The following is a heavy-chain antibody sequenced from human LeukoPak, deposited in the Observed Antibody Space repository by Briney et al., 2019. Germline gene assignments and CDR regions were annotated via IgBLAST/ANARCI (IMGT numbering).Heavy chain of an antibody. V-gene: IGHV4-61*02. Sequence: SQTLSLTCTVSGGSISSGSYYLSWIRQPAGKGLEWIGRIYTSGSTNYNPSLKSRVTISVDTSKNQFSLKLSSVTAADTAVYYCARGRYDFWSGYYPFDYRGQGTLVTVSS. CDR2: IYTSGST. CDR1: GGSISSGSYY. CDR3: ARGRYDFWSGYYPFDY. J-gene: IGHJ4*02. D-gene: IGHD3-3*01.